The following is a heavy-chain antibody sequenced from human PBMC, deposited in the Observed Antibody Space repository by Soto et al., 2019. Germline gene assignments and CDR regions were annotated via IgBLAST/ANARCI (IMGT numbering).Heavy chain of an antibody. J-gene: IGHJ6*02. V-gene: IGHV1-18*01. CDR3: ARDSYYDSSGFDPDYYGMDV. D-gene: IGHD3-22*01. CDR2: ISAYNGNT. Sequence: ASVKVSCKASGYTFTSYGISWVRQAPGQGLEWMGWISAYNGNTNYAQKLQGRVTMTTDTSTSTAYMELRSLRSDDTAVYYCARDSYYDSSGFDPDYYGMDVWGQGTTVTVSS. CDR1: GYTFTSYG.